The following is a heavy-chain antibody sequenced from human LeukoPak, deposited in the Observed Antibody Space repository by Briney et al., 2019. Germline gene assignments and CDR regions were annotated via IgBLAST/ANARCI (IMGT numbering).Heavy chain of an antibody. J-gene: IGHJ4*02. Sequence: PGGSLRLSCAASGFTFSSYDMHWVRQAPGKGLEYVSAISSNGGSTDYANPVKGRFTISRDNSKNTLYLQMGSLRAEDMAVYYCARAQRILWFGELLPYYFDYWGQGTLVTVSS. CDR2: ISSNGGST. V-gene: IGHV3-64*01. CDR1: GFTFSSYD. D-gene: IGHD3-10*01. CDR3: ARAQRILWFGELLPYYFDY.